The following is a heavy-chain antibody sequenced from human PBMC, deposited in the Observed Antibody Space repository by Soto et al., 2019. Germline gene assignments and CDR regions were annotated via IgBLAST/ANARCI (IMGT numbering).Heavy chain of an antibody. Sequence: QVQLVQSGAEVKKPGASVKVSCKASGYTFTSYGISWVRQAPGQGREWMGWISAYNGNTNYAQKLQGRVTMNTDTSTSTVNMELRSLTSDDTAVYYCARESAVAALDPWGQGTLVPVSS. D-gene: IGHD6-19*01. V-gene: IGHV1-18*01. CDR2: ISAYNGNT. J-gene: IGHJ5*02. CDR1: GYTFTSYG. CDR3: ARESAVAALDP.